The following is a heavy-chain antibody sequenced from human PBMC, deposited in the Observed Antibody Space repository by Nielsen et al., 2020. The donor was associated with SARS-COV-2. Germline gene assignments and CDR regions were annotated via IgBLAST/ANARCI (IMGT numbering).Heavy chain of an antibody. V-gene: IGHV3-30*04. J-gene: IGHJ4*02. CDR1: GFTFSSYA. CDR2: ISYDGSNK. CDR3: ARLRLPRVDY. D-gene: IGHD5-12*01. Sequence: GESLKISCAASGFTFSSYAMHWVRQAPGKGLEWVAVISYDGSNKYYADSVKGRFTISRDNAKNSLYLQMNSLRAEDTAVYYCARLRLPRVDYWGQGTLVTVSS.